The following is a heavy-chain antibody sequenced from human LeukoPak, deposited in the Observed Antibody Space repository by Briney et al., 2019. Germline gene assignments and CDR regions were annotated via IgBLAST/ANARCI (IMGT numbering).Heavy chain of an antibody. CDR3: ARAGITMVRGVIYDY. J-gene: IGHJ4*02. D-gene: IGHD3-10*01. Sequence: SETLSLTCTVSGGSISSSSYYWGWIRQPPGKGLEWIGSIYYSGSTYYNPSLKSRVTISVDTSKNQFSLKLSSVTAADTAVYYCARAGITMVRGVIYDYWGQGTLVTVSS. CDR2: IYYSGST. V-gene: IGHV4-39*01. CDR1: GGSISSSSYY.